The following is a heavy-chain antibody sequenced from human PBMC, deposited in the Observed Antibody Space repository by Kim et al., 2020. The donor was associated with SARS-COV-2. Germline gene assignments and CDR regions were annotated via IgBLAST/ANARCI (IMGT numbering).Heavy chain of an antibody. J-gene: IGHJ4*02. Sequence: PSLQSRVTISVDTSKNQFSLKLSSVTAADTAVYYCARVNYIVVVTAGFDYWGQGTLSPSPQ. D-gene: IGHD2-21*02. V-gene: IGHV4-34*01. CDR3: ARVNYIVVVTAGFDY.